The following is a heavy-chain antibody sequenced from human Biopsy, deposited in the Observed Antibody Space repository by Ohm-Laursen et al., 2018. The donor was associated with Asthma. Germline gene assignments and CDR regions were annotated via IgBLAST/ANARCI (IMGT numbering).Heavy chain of an antibody. V-gene: IGHV4-39*01. J-gene: IGHJ4*02. CDR3: VSPPGY. CDR2: IYYSGST. CDR1: GGSMSSSSYS. Sequence: TLSLTCSVSGGSMSSSSYSWGWIRQPPGKGLEFIGTIYYSGSTYYNPSLKSRVTLSVDASKNQFSLKLTSVTAADTAVYYCVSPPGYWGQGTRVTVSS.